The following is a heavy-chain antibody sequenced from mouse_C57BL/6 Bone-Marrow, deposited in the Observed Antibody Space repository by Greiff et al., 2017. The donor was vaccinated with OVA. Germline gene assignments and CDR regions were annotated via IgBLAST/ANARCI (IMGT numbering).Heavy chain of an antibody. V-gene: IGHV1-76*01. CDR1: GYTFTDHY. CDR2: IYPGSGNT. D-gene: IGHD2-3*01. Sequence: VKLLESGAEVVRPGASVKLSCKASGYTFTDHYMNWVKQRPGQGLEWIARIYPGSGNTDYNEKFKGKATLTADKSSNTAYMQLSSLTSEDSAVYICARDDGYFFEYWGQGTTLTVSS. J-gene: IGHJ2*01. CDR3: ARDDGYFFEY.